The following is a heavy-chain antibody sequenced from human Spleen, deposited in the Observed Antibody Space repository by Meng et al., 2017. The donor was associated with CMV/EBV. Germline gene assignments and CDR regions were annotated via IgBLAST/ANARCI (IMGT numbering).Heavy chain of an antibody. CDR3: ARDSYDSAARLPFYYYGMDV. D-gene: IGHD6-6*01. CDR2: ISTTSTTI. V-gene: IGHV3-48*03. J-gene: IGHJ6*02. Sequence: LTCAASGFTFSSYEMNWVRQPPGKGLEWVSYISTTSTTIYYADSVKGRFTISRDNAKNSLFLQMNFLRAEDTAVYYCARDSYDSAARLPFYYYGMDVWGQGTTVTVSS. CDR1: GFTFSSYE.